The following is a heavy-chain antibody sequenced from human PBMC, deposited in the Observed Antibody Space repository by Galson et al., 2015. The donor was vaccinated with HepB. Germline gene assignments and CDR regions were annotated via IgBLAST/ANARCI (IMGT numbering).Heavy chain of an antibody. CDR2: ISSSSSTI. Sequence: SLRLSCAASGFTFSSYSMNWVRQAPGKGLEWVSYISSSSSTIYYADSVKGRFTISRDNAKNSLYLQMNSLRAEDTAVYYCARDGTDYYDSSGYYSVWGQGTLVTVSS. D-gene: IGHD3-22*01. CDR1: GFTFSSYS. CDR3: ARDGTDYYDSSGYYSV. V-gene: IGHV3-48*04. J-gene: IGHJ4*02.